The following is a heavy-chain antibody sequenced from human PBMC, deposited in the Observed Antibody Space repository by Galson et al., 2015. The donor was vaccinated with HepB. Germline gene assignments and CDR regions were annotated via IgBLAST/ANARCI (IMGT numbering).Heavy chain of an antibody. V-gene: IGHV3-11*01. CDR1: GFSFSDFY. CDR3: AKAAGWFDP. Sequence: SLRLSCAVSGFSFSDFYMTWLRQAPGKGLKWISYISGSGTTTYYADSLKGRFTVSRDNVKKSLYLQMNSLRAEDTAVYYCAKAAGWFDPLGQGTLVTVSS. J-gene: IGHJ5*02. CDR2: ISGSGTTT.